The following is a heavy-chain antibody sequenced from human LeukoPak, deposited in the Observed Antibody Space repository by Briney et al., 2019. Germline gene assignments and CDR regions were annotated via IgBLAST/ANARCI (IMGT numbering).Heavy chain of an antibody. D-gene: IGHD6-25*01. CDR3: ATDRGQ. CDR2: IRGSGGNT. J-gene: IGHJ4*02. V-gene: IGHV3-23*01. Sequence: PGGSLRLSCAVSGLTFTNYAMRWVRQAPGKGLAWVSGIRGSGGNTDYADSVRGRFTISRDNSKNTLYMQMNSLRVEDTAVYYCATDRGQWGQGTLVTVSS. CDR1: GLTFTNYA.